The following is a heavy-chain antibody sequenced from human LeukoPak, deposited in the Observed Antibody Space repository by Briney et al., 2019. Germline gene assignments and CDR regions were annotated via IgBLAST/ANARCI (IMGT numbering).Heavy chain of an antibody. CDR2: IRPSNGNR. D-gene: IGHD6-19*01. Sequence: ASVKVSCRTSGYDFSTCGITWVRQAPGQGLEYMGWIRPSNGNRNYAQKVQDRVTLTTDTSTSTVYMELRSLRSDDTAVYYCARAFSASKSCDYWGQGTLVTVSS. V-gene: IGHV1-18*01. CDR1: GYDFSTCG. CDR3: ARAFSASKSCDY. J-gene: IGHJ4*02.